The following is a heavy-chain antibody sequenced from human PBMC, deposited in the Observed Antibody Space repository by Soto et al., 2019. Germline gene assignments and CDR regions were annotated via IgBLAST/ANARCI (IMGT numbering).Heavy chain of an antibody. CDR2: IIPIFGTA. Sequence: SVKVSCKASGGTFSSYAISWVRQAPGRGLEWMGGIIPIFGTANYAQKFQGRVTITADESTSTAYMELSSLRSEDTAVYYCAREENVDTAMVPIPLDHYYGMDVWGQGTTVTVSS. J-gene: IGHJ6*02. D-gene: IGHD5-18*01. V-gene: IGHV1-69*13. CDR3: AREENVDTAMVPIPLDHYYGMDV. CDR1: GGTFSSYA.